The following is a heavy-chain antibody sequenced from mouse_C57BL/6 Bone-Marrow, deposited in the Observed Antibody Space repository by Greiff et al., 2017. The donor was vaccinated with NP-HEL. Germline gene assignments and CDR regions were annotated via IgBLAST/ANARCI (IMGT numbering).Heavy chain of an antibody. CDR2: IDPSDSYT. Sequence: VQLQQPGAELVKPGASVKLSCKASGYTFTSYWMQWVKQRPGQGLEWIGEIDPSDSYTNYNQKFKGKATLTVDTSSSTAYMQLSSLTSEDSAVYYCARAWEGYDGGAWFAYWGQGTLVTVSA. CDR3: ARAWEGYDGGAWFAY. CDR1: GYTFTSYW. V-gene: IGHV1-50*01. J-gene: IGHJ3*01. D-gene: IGHD2-2*01.